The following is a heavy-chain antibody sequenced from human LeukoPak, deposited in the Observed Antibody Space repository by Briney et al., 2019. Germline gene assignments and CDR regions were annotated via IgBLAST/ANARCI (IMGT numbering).Heavy chain of an antibody. CDR3: AKDGCSATSCYSHY. Sequence: GGSLRLSCVASGFIFSNYAMYWVRQAPGKGLEYVSAISSDGGSSYYASSMNDRFTISRDNSKNTLYLQMGSLTAADTAVSYCAKDGCSATSCYSHYWGQGTLVTVSS. CDR1: GFIFSNYA. CDR2: ISSDGGSS. D-gene: IGHD2-2*01. J-gene: IGHJ4*02. V-gene: IGHV3-64*01.